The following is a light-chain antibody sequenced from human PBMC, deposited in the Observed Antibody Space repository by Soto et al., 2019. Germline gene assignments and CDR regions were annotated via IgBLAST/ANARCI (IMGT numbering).Light chain of an antibody. V-gene: IGKV3-15*01. CDR3: KQRSNWPRT. J-gene: IGKJ1*01. CDR2: GAS. CDR1: QSVSSN. Sequence: EIVMTQSPATLSVSPGERATLSCRASQSVSSNLAWYQQKPGQAHRLLIYGASTRATGIQARFSGSGSGTEFTLTISSLEPEDFAVYYCKQRSNWPRTFGQGTKVDIK.